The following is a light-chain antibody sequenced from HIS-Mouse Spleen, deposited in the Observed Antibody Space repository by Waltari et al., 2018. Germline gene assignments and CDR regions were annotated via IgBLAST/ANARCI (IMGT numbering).Light chain of an antibody. CDR1: ALPKKY. CDR3: YSTDSSGNHRV. V-gene: IGLV3-10*01. CDR2: EES. J-gene: IGLJ2*01. Sequence: SYELTQPPSVSVSPGQTARITCSGDALPKKYAYWYQQKSGQAPVLVIYEESKRPSGIPEGFSGSSSGTMATLTISGAQVEDEADYYGYSTDSSGNHRVFGGETKLTVL.